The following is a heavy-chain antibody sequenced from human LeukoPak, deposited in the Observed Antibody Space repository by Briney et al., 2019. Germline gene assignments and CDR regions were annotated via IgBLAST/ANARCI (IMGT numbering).Heavy chain of an antibody. J-gene: IGHJ5*02. CDR3: ARVFSDFWSGYSYGWWFDP. V-gene: IGHV3-7*01. D-gene: IGHD3-3*01. Sequence: LEWVXXXXQDGSEKYYVDSVKGRFTISRDNAKNSLYLQMNSLRAEDTAVYYCARVFSDFWSGYSYGWWFDPWGQGTLVTVSS. CDR2: XXQDGSEK.